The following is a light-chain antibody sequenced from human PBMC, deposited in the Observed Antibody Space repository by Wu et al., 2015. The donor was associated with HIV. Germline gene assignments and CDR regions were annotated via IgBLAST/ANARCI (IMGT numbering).Light chain of an antibody. V-gene: IGKV3D-20*02. J-gene: IGKJ2*01. Sequence: EILLTQSPGTLSLSPGERVTLSCRTSQSLNTNFLAWYQHRPGQAPRLLIYETSKRASGIPDRFSGSGSGTDFTLTISRLEPEDFAVYYCQQRRYWPLYTFGQGTKLEIK. CDR1: QSLNTNF. CDR2: ETS. CDR3: QQRRYWPLYT.